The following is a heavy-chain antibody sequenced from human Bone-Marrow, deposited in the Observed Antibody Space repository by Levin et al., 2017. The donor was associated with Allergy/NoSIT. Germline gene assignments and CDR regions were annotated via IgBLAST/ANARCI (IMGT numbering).Heavy chain of an antibody. V-gene: IGHV3-30*18. J-gene: IGHJ6*03. CDR2: ISFDGINK. Sequence: GGSLRLSCAASGFSFNNYAMHWVRQAPGKGLEWVAVISFDGINKDYADSVKGRFTISRDNSKNTLYLQVNSLRTEDTALYYCAKDQAVTAYYYYYMDVWGEGTTVTVSS. D-gene: IGHD4-11*01. CDR1: GFSFNNYA. CDR3: AKDQAVTAYYYYYMDV.